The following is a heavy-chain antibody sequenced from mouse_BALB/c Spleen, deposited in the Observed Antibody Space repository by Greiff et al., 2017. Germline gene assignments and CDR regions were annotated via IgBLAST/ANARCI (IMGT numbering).Heavy chain of an antibody. CDR1: GFTFSSYA. V-gene: IGHV5-6-5*01. Sequence: EVMLVESGGGLVKPGGSLKLSCAASGFTFSSYAMSWVRQTPEKRLEWVASISSGGSTYYPDSVKGRFTISRDNARDILYLQMSSLRSEDTAMYYCARAYYYSSDLYAMDYWGQGTSVTVSS. D-gene: IGHD1-1*01. CDR2: ISSGGST. CDR3: ARAYYYSSDLYAMDY. J-gene: IGHJ4*01.